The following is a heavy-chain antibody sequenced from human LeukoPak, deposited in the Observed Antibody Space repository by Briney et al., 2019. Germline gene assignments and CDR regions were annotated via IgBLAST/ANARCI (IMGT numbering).Heavy chain of an antibody. CDR2: ISGDARTT. V-gene: IGHV3-74*01. J-gene: IGHJ4*02. Sequence: PGGSLRLSCAASGVTFSRYWMHWVRQAPGKGLVWVSRISGDARTTTYADSVKGRFTIFRDNAKNTLYLQMNSLRAEDTALYYCVRDRAVAGTEDFYFDFWGQGTLVTVSS. D-gene: IGHD6-19*01. CDR3: VRDRAVAGTEDFYFDF. CDR1: GVTFSRYW.